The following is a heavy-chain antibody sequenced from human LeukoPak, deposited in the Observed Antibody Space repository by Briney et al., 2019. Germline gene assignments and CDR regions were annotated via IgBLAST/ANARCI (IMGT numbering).Heavy chain of an antibody. D-gene: IGHD4-23*01. CDR1: GYTFTGYY. Sequence: ASVKVSCKASGYTFTGYYMHWVRQAPGQGLEWMGWSNPNSGGTNYAQNFQGRVTMTRGTSISTAYMELSSLKSDDTAVYYCARGRGDYRGNSYYFDQWGQGTLVTVSS. CDR3: ARGRGDYRGNSYYFDQ. V-gene: IGHV1-2*02. J-gene: IGHJ4*02. CDR2: SNPNSGGT.